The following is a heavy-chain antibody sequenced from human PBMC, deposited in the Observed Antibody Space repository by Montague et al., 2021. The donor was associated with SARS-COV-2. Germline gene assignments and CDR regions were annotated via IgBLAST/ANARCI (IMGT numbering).Heavy chain of an antibody. CDR1: GGSIRSYY. Sequence: SETLSLTCTVSGGSIRSYYWTWIRQPPGKGLESIGYIYHNGSTRYNPSLKSRVTISVDTSKNQFSLKLSSVSVADTAVYYCARGGGNSADYYNYTMDVWGQGTTVTVFS. CDR2: IYHNGST. V-gene: IGHV4-59*01. J-gene: IGHJ6*02. CDR3: ARGGGNSADYYNYTMDV. D-gene: IGHD4-23*01.